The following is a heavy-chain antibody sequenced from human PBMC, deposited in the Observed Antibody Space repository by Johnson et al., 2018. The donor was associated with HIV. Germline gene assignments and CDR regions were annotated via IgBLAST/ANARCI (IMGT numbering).Heavy chain of an antibody. V-gene: IGHV3-64*01. J-gene: IGHJ3*02. Sequence: VQLVESGGGLVQPGASLRLSCAASGFTFCNFPMHWDRQAPGKGLEYVSSISNTGDSPYYDNSVKGRFTISRDNSKNTQYLQMGSLSVEDMATYYCARARAKVVAGLDAFDIWSQGTMVTVSS. CDR2: ISNTGDSP. D-gene: IGHD6-19*01. CDR3: ARARAKVVAGLDAFDI. CDR1: GFTFCNFP.